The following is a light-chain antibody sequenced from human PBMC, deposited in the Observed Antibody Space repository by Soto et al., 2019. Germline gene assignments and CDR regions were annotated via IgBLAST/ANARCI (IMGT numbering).Light chain of an antibody. V-gene: IGKV1D-8*01. CDR2: AAS. Sequence: VIWMTQSPSLLSASTVDRVTISFRMSQGIISYLAWYQQKPGKAPELLIYAASTLQSGVPSRFSGSGSGTDFTLTISCLQSEDFATYYCQQYYSFPYTFGQGTKVDI. CDR1: QGIISY. CDR3: QQYYSFPYT. J-gene: IGKJ2*01.